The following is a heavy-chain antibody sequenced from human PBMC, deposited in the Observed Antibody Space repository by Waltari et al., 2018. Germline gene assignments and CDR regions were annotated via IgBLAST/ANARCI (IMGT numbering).Heavy chain of an antibody. CDR1: GGSISSSDYY. J-gene: IGHJ4*02. D-gene: IGHD3-16*01. CDR2: IYYSGST. V-gene: IGHV4-39*07. CDR3: TXDAPPPGVSGSYAAVDX. Sequence: QLQLQESGPGLXKPSETLSLACTVSGGSISSSDYYWGWIRQPPGKGLEWIGSIYYSGSTYYNPXLXSRVTISLXTSKNQFSLKLSSVTAADTAVYYCTXDAPPPGVSGSYAAVDXXGQGSLVIVSS.